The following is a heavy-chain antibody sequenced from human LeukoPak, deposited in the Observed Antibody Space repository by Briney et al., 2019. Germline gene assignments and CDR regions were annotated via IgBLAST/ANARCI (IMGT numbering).Heavy chain of an antibody. CDR1: GFTFSSYA. J-gene: IGHJ4*02. Sequence: GGSLRLSCAASGFTFSSYAMSWVRQAPGKGLEWVSAISGSSHSTYYADSVKGRFTISRDNSKNTLYLQMNSLRAEDTAVYYCAKLYYDFWSGYSVYFDYWGQGTLVTVSS. D-gene: IGHD3-3*01. CDR3: AKLYYDFWSGYSVYFDY. V-gene: IGHV3-23*01. CDR2: ISGSSHST.